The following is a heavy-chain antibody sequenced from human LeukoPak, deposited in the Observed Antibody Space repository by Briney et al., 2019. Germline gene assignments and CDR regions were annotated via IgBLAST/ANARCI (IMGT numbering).Heavy chain of an antibody. CDR1: GYTFTSYG. J-gene: IGHJ4*02. CDR3: ARGGTIFGVVIRPFDY. D-gene: IGHD3-3*01. Sequence: ASVTVSCKASGYTFTSYGISWVRQAPGQGLEWMGWISAYNGNTNYAQKLQGRVTMTTDTSTSTAYMELRSLRSDDTAVYYCARGGTIFGVVIRPFDYWGQGTLVTVSS. CDR2: ISAYNGNT. V-gene: IGHV1-18*01.